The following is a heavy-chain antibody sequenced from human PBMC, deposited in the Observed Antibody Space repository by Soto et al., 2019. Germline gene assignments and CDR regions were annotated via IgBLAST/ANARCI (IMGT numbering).Heavy chain of an antibody. CDR1: GFTLSNVW. D-gene: IGHD2-8*01. CDR2: IKSKSDDGTT. J-gene: IGHJ4*02. CDR3: STYMMYSSFDF. Sequence: GGSLRLSCAVSGFTLSNVWMSWVRQVPGRGLEWVGRIKSKSDDGTTDYAAPVQGRFTISRDDSKSTLYLQMNSLKTEDSGVYYCSTYMMYSSFDFWGQGTLVTVSS. V-gene: IGHV3-15*01.